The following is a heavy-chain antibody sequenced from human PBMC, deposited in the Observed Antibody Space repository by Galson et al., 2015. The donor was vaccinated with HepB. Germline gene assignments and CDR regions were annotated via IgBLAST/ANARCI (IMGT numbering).Heavy chain of an antibody. J-gene: IGHJ4*02. D-gene: IGHD2-8*01. CDR2: IIPIFGTA. V-gene: IGHV1-69*13. Sequence: SVKVSCKASGGTFSSYAISWVRQAPGQGLEWMGGIIPIFGTANYAQKFQGRVTITADESTSTAYMELSSLRSEDTAVYYCARATDCTNGVCAISDYWGQGTLVTVSS. CDR1: GGTFSSYA. CDR3: ARATDCTNGVCAISDY.